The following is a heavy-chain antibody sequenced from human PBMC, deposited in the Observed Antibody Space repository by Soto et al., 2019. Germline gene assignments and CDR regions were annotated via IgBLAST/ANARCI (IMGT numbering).Heavy chain of an antibody. CDR2: IRGDGSNK. J-gene: IGHJ5*02. V-gene: IGHV3-7*01. Sequence: GGSLRLSCAASGFAFSSDWMSWVRQAPGKGLEWVANIRGDGSNKQYVDSVKGRFTISRDNSKNTLYLQMNSLRAEDTAVYYCARGVAIGELLSWFDPWGQGTLVTVSS. CDR3: ARGVAIGELLSWFDP. D-gene: IGHD3-10*01. CDR1: GFAFSSDW.